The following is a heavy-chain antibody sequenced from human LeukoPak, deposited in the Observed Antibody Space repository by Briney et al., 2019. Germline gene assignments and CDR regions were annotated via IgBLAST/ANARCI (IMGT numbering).Heavy chain of an antibody. V-gene: IGHV3-74*01. CDR2: INSDGSIT. D-gene: IGHD5-18*01. CDR3: ARDAVDTANAV. J-gene: IGHJ6*02. CDR1: GFTFTTYW. Sequence: GGSLRLSCAASGFTFTTYWVHWVRQAPGKGLVWVSHINSDGSITSYADSVKGRFTISRDNAKNTLYLQMDSLRAEDTAVYYCARDAVDTANAVWGQGTTVTVSS.